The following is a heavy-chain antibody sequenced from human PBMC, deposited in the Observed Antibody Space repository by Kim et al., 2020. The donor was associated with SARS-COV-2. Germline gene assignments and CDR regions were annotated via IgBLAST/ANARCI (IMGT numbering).Heavy chain of an antibody. D-gene: IGHD6-19*01. V-gene: IGHV3-33*01. J-gene: IGHJ6*02. CDR2: IWYDGSNK. CDR1: GFTFSSYG. CDR3: AREKWLVPFGSYYGMDV. Sequence: GGSLRLSCAASGFTFSSYGMHWVRQAPGKGLEWVAVIWYDGSNKYYADSVKGRFTISRDNSKNTLYLQMNSLRAEDTAVYYCAREKWLVPFGSYYGMDVWGQGTTVTVSS.